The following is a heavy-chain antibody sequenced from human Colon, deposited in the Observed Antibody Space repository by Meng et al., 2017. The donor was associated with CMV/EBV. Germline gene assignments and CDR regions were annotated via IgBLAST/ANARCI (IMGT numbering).Heavy chain of an antibody. D-gene: IGHD1-26*01. CDR3: ARKGGATLGGAFDI. J-gene: IGHJ3*02. Sequence: GGSLRLSCAASGFTFSSYDMHWVRQPIGKGLEWVSAIGTAGDTYYPASAKGRFTISREDAKNSLYLQMNSLRAGDTAVYYCARKGGATLGGAFDIWGQGTMVTVSS. CDR2: IGTAGDT. V-gene: IGHV3-13*01. CDR1: GFTFSSYD.